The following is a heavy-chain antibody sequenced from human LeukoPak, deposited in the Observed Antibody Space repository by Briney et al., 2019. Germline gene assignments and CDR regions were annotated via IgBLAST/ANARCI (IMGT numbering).Heavy chain of an antibody. CDR1: GGSISSGGYY. CDR3: AREPKGDYYDSSGYYSNAFDI. D-gene: IGHD3-22*01. V-gene: IGHV4-31*03. J-gene: IGHJ3*02. CDR2: IYYSGST. Sequence: SETLSLTCTVSGGSISSGGYYWSWIRQHPGKGLEWIGYIYYSGSTYYNPSLKSRVTISVDTSKNQFSLKLSSVTAADTAVYYCAREPKGDYYDSSGYYSNAFDIWGQGTMVTVSS.